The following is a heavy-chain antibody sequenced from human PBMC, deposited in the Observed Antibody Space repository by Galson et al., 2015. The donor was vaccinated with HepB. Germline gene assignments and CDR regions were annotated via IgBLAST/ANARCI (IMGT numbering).Heavy chain of an antibody. CDR1: GVSLSTSGMC. V-gene: IGHV2-70*11. Sequence: PALVKPTQTLTLSCTSSGVSLSTSGMCVSWIREPPGKALEWLARIDWDDDKYYSTSLNTRLTIPNDTSKNQVVLTMTNMDPVATAPYYCARTSTDDNWFDPWGQGTLVTVSS. CDR2: IDWDDDK. CDR3: ARTSTDDNWFDP. D-gene: IGHD2-8*01. J-gene: IGHJ5*02.